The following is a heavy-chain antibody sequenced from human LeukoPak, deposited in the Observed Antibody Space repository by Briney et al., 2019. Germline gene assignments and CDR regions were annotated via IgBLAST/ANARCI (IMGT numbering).Heavy chain of an antibody. CDR3: ARGPTISETGYFDY. D-gene: IGHD1-1*01. V-gene: IGHV4-34*01. CDR2: INHRGDT. J-gene: IGHJ4*03. CDR1: GGSFSTYY. Sequence: SETLSLTCAVYGGSFSTYYWSWIRQSPGKGLEWIAEINHRGDTNYNPSVKSRVTISVDTSKNQFSLRVRSLTAADTAVYYCARGPTISETGYFDYWGQGTLVTVSS.